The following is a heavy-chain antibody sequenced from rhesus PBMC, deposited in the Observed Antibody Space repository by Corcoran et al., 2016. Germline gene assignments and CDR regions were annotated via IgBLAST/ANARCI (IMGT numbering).Heavy chain of an antibody. J-gene: IGHJ4*01. CDR1: GGSISGYY. Sequence: LVKPSETLSLTCAVSGGSISGYYWSWIRQPPGKGLEWIGNIDGNIAGTNYNPSLKSRVTISKDTSKNQFSLKLSSVTAADTAVYYCARLSTVTTHFDYWGPGVLVTVSS. CDR3: ARLSTVTTHFDY. V-gene: IGHV4-81*01. CDR2: IDGNIAGT. D-gene: IGHD4-23*01.